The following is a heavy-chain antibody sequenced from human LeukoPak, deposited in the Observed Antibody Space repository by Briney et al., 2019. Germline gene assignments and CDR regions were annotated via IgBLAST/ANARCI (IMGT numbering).Heavy chain of an antibody. Sequence: SETLSLTCAVYGGSFSGYYWSWIPHPPGKGWEWLGEINHSGSTNYNPSLKSRVTISVDTSKNQFSLKLSSVTAADTAVYYCARHHYDSSGYYYYYYYMDVWGKGTTVTVSS. J-gene: IGHJ6*03. V-gene: IGHV4-34*01. D-gene: IGHD3-22*01. CDR2: INHSGST. CDR3: ARHHYDSSGYYYYYYYMDV. CDR1: GGSFSGYY.